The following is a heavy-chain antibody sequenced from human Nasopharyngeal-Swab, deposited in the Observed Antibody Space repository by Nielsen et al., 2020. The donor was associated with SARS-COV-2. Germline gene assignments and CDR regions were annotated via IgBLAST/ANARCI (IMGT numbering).Heavy chain of an antibody. Sequence: GESLKISCAASGFTFSFYAMSWVRQAPGKGLEWVSSISGSGGISGSGGSTYYADSVKGRFTITRDNSKNTLYVQMNSLRAEDTAVYYCARDGVRPGYSSGWKYYYYGMDVWGQGTTVTVSS. V-gene: IGHV3-23*01. CDR2: ISGSGGISGSGGST. D-gene: IGHD6-19*01. CDR3: ARDGVRPGYSSGWKYYYYGMDV. J-gene: IGHJ6*02. CDR1: GFTFSFYA.